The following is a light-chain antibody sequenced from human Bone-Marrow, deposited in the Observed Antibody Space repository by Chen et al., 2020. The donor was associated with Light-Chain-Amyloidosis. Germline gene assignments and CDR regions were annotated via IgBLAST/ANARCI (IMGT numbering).Light chain of an antibody. CDR2: DAS. CDR3: QQRSNWPYT. V-gene: IGKV3-11*01. J-gene: IGKJ2*01. CDR1: QSVSSY. Sequence: EIVLTQSPATLSLSPGERATLSCRASQSVSSYLAWYQQKPGQAPRLLIYDASNRATGIPARFSGSGSGTDFTLTIGSLEPEDFAVYYCQQRSNWPYTVGQGTKLEIK.